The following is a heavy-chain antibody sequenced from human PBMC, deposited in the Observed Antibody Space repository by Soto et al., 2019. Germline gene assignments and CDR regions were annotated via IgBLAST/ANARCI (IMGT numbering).Heavy chain of an antibody. Sequence: ASVKVSCKASGYTFTSYGISWVRQAPVQGLEWMGWISAYNGNTNYAQKLQGRVTMTTDTSTSSAYMELRSLRSDDTAVYYCARVKATFRDYYYGMDVWGQGTTVTVS. D-gene: IGHD1-26*01. CDR1: GYTFTSYG. CDR2: ISAYNGNT. V-gene: IGHV1-18*01. J-gene: IGHJ6*02. CDR3: ARVKATFRDYYYGMDV.